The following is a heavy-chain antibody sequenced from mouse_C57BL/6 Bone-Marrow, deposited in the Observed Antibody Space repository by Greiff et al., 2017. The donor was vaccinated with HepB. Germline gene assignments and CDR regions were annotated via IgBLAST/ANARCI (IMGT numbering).Heavy chain of an antibody. Sequence: QVQLQQSGAELVKPGASVKLSCKASGYTFTSYWMHWVKQRPGQGLEWIGMIHPNSGSTNYNEKFKSKATLTVDKSSSTAYMQLSSLTSEDSAVYYCARIYYDYVGYWGQGTTLTVSS. J-gene: IGHJ2*01. CDR3: ARIYYDYVGY. D-gene: IGHD2-4*01. V-gene: IGHV1-64*01. CDR2: IHPNSGST. CDR1: GYTFTSYW.